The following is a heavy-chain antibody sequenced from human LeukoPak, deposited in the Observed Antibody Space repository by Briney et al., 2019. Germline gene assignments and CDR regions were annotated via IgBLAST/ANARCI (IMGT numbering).Heavy chain of an antibody. Sequence: PSETLSLPCTVSGGSISSSSYYWGWIRQPPGKGLEWIGSIYYSGSTYYHPSLKSRDTISVDTSKNQFSLKLSSVTAADTAVYYCATRPLIAAAGFDYWGQGTLVTVPS. D-gene: IGHD6-13*01. J-gene: IGHJ4*02. CDR2: IYYSGST. CDR3: ATRPLIAAAGFDY. CDR1: GGSISSSSYY. V-gene: IGHV4-39*01.